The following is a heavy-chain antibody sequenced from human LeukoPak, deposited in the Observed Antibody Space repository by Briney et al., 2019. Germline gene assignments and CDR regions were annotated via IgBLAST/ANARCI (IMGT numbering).Heavy chain of an antibody. V-gene: IGHV4-39*07. CDR2: IYYSGST. D-gene: IGHD2-2*01. CDR3: ARASDDYCSSTSCLPMYFDL. Sequence: SETLSLTCTVSGGSISSSSYYWGWIRQPPGKGLEWIGSIYYSGSTYYNPSLKSRVTISVDTSKNQFSLKLSSVTAADTAVYYCARASDDYCSSTSCLPMYFDLWGRGTLVTVSS. J-gene: IGHJ2*01. CDR1: GGSISSSSYY.